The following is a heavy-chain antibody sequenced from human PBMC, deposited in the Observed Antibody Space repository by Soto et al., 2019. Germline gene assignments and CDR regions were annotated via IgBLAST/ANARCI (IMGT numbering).Heavy chain of an antibody. V-gene: IGHV4-34*01. Sequence: QVQLQQWGAGLLKPSETLSLTCAVYGGSFSGYYWSWIRQPPGKGLEWIGEINHSGSTNYNPSLKSRVTISVDASKNQFSLKLSSVTAADTAVYYCARGGFYYDISGYYYYYGMDVWGQGTTVTVSS. D-gene: IGHD3-22*01. CDR1: GGSFSGYY. CDR2: INHSGST. CDR3: ARGGFYYDISGYYYYYGMDV. J-gene: IGHJ6*02.